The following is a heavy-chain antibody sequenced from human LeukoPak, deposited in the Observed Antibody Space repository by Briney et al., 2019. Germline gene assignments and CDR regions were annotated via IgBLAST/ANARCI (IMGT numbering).Heavy chain of an antibody. Sequence: GGSLRLSCVGSGFSLSSYATSWVRQAPGKGLEWVSVISGSGGSTYYADSVKGRFTISRDNSKNTLYLQMNSLRAEDTAVYYCAKRYGDYADDAFDIWGQGTMVTVSS. D-gene: IGHD4-17*01. CDR3: AKRYGDYADDAFDI. CDR1: GFSLSSYA. CDR2: ISGSGGST. J-gene: IGHJ3*02. V-gene: IGHV3-23*01.